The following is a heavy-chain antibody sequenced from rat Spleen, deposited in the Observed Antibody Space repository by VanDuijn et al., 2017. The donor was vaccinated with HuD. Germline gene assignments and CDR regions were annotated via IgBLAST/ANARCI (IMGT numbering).Heavy chain of an antibody. CDR2: ISYDGSST. CDR1: GFTFSDYN. J-gene: IGHJ2*01. D-gene: IGHD4-3*01. CDR3: AVAGYGY. V-gene: IGHV5-7*01. Sequence: EVQLVESGGGLVQPGRSLKLSCAASGFTFSDYNMAWVRQAPKKGLEWVATISYDGSSTYYRDSVKGRFTISRDNAKSTLYLQMDSLRSEDTATDYCAVAGYGYWGQGVMVTVSS.